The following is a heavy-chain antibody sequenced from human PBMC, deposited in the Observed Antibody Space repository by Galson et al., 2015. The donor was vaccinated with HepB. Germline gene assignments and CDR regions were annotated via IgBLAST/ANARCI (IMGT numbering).Heavy chain of an antibody. D-gene: IGHD1-1*01. CDR3: VRHNMEHYYSYYYMDV. J-gene: IGHJ6*03. CDR2: IYPGDSDT. Sequence: QSGAEVKKPGESLKISCKGSGYNFANYWIGWVRQMPGKGLEWMGIIYPGDSDTRYSPSFQGQVTISADKSTTTAYLQWSSLKASDTAMYYCVRHNMEHYYSYYYMDVWGKGTTVTVSS. CDR1: GYNFANYW. V-gene: IGHV5-51*01.